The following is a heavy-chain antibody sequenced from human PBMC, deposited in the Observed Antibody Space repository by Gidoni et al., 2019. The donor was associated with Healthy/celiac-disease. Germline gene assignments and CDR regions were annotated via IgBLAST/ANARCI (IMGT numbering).Heavy chain of an antibody. CDR2: IYYSGST. CDR1: GGSISSSSYY. CDR3: ARHDHYYYYGMDV. J-gene: IGHJ6*02. Sequence: QLQLQESGPGLVKPSATLSLTCTVSGGSISSSSYYWGWIRQPPGKGLEWIGSIYYSGSTYYNPSLKSRVTISVDTSKNQFSLKLSSVTAADTAVYYCARHDHYYYYGMDVWGQGTTVTVSS. V-gene: IGHV4-39*01.